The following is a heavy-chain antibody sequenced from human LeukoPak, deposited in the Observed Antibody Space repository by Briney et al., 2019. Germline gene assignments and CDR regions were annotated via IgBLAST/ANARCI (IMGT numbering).Heavy chain of an antibody. CDR3: ARSGTTSHYCYYMDV. CDR1: GFTFSSYS. D-gene: IGHD1-7*01. V-gene: IGHV3-48*01. CDR2: ISSSSSTI. J-gene: IGHJ6*03. Sequence: GGSLRLSCAASGFTFSSYSMNWVRQAPGKGLEWVSYISSSSSTIYYADSVKGRFTISRDNAKNSLYLQMNSLRAEDTAVYYCARSGTTSHYCYYMDVWGKGTTVTVSS.